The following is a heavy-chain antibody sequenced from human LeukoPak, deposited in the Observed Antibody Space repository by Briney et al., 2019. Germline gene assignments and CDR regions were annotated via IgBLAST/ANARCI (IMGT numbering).Heavy chain of an antibody. Sequence: GGALRPSCAASGFTFCSYAMSWVRQAPGKGLEWVSVVSRSGGNAYYADSVKGRFTISRDNSKNTLYLQMNSLRAEDTAIYYCAKNYYDSSGYEYYFDYWGQGTLVTVSS. J-gene: IGHJ4*02. CDR1: GFTFCSYA. CDR2: VSRSGGNA. CDR3: AKNYYDSSGYEYYFDY. D-gene: IGHD3-22*01. V-gene: IGHV3-23*01.